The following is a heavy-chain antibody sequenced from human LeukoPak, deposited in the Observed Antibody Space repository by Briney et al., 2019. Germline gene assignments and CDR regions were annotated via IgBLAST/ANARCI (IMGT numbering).Heavy chain of an antibody. V-gene: IGHV3-53*01. CDR2: IYSGGST. D-gene: IGHD6-6*01. CDR3: ARAYSSSSNWFDP. J-gene: IGHJ5*02. CDR1: GFTVSSNY. Sequence: GGSLRLSCAASGFTVSSNYMSWVRQAPGMGLEWVSVIYSGGSTYYADSVKGRFTISRDNSKNTLYLQMNSLRAEDTAVYYCARAYSSSSNWFDPWGQGTLVTVSS.